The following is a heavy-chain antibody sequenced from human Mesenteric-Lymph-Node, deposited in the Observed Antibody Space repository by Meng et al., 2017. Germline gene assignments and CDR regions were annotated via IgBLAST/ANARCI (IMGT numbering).Heavy chain of an antibody. V-gene: IGHV4-34*01. CDR3: ARQIFEFGYGGNSPFDY. J-gene: IGHJ4*02. D-gene: IGHD4-23*01. Sequence: QVQLQQWGAGRLKSAETLSRTCAVYGYSWSWIRQPPGKGLEWIGEINHSGGTKHNPSLKSRVNISVDTSKNQFSLKLNSVTAADTAVYYCARQIFEFGYGGNSPFDYWGQGTLVTVSS. CDR2: INHSGGT. CDR1: GYS.